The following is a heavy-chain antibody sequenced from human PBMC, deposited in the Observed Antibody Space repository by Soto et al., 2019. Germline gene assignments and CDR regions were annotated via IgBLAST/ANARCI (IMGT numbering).Heavy chain of an antibody. CDR3: ARDSRSITIFGVVGWFAP. D-gene: IGHD3-3*01. J-gene: IGHJ5*02. CDR2: IIPIFGTA. V-gene: IGHV1-69*06. Sequence: QVQLVQSGAEVKKPGSSVKVSCKASGGTFSSYAISWVRQAPGQGLEWMGGIIPIFGTANYAQKFQGRVTITADKSASTAYMELSSLRSEDTAVYYCARDSRSITIFGVVGWFAPWGQGTMVTVSS. CDR1: GGTFSSYA.